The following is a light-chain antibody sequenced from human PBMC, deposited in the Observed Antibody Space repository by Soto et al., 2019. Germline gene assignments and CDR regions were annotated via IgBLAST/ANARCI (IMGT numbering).Light chain of an antibody. CDR2: DVN. V-gene: IGLV2-14*03. CDR3: SSYSSTNTRLV. Sequence: QSALTQPASVSGSPGQSITISCTGTSSDVGGYNYVSWYQHHPDKAPKLMIYDVNNRPSGVSHRFSGSKSGNTASLTISGLQAEDEAAYYCSSYSSTNTRLVFGGGTEVTVL. CDR1: SSDVGGYNY. J-gene: IGLJ2*01.